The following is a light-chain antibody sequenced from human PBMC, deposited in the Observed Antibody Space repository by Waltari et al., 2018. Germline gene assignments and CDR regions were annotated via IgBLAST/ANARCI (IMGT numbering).Light chain of an antibody. CDR2: GAS. CDR1: QTVSSN. CDR3: QQYNNWPPWT. V-gene: IGKV3-15*01. J-gene: IGKJ1*01. Sequence: ETVMTQSPATLSVSPGERATLSCRASQTVSSNLAWYQQKPGQAPRLLIYGASTRATGIPASFSGSGSGTQFTLTISSLQSEDFAVYYCQQYNNWPPWTFGQGTKVEIK.